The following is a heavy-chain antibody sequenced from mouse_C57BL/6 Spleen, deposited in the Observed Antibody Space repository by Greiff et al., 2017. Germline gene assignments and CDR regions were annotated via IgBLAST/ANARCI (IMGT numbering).Heavy chain of an antibody. CDR1: GYAFTNYL. CDR2: INPGSGGT. CDR3: ARWGAWFAY. V-gene: IGHV1-54*01. Sequence: QVQLKQSGAELVRPGTSVKVSCKASGYAFTNYLIEWVKQRPGQGLEWIGVINPGSGGTNYNEKFKGKATLTADKSSSTAYMQLSSLTSEDSAVYFCARWGAWFAYWGQGTLVTVSA. J-gene: IGHJ3*01.